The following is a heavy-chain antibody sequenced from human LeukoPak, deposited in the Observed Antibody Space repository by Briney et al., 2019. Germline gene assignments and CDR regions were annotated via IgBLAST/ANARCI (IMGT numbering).Heavy chain of an antibody. CDR2: INPNSGGT. V-gene: IGHV1-2*02. CDR1: GYTFTGYY. J-gene: IGHJ4*02. CDR3: ARDIVATRGHYYFDY. Sequence: ASVKVSCKASGYTFTGYYMHWVRQAPGQGLEWMGWINPNSGGTNYAQKFQGRVAMTRDTSISTAYMELSRLRSDDTAVYYCARDIVATRGHYYFDYWGQGTLVTVSS. D-gene: IGHD5-12*01.